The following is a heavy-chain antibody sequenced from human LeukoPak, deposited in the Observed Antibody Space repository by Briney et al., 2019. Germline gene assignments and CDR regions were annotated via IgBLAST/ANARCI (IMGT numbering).Heavy chain of an antibody. J-gene: IGHJ4*02. Sequence: PGGSLRLSCAASGFTFSSYSMNWVRQAPGKGLEWVSSISSSSSYIYYADSVKGRFTISRDNAKISLYLQMNSLRAEDTAVYYCARGDESIAARPSDYWGQGTLVTVSS. CDR2: ISSSSSYI. CDR3: ARGDESIAARPSDY. V-gene: IGHV3-21*01. D-gene: IGHD6-6*01. CDR1: GFTFSSYS.